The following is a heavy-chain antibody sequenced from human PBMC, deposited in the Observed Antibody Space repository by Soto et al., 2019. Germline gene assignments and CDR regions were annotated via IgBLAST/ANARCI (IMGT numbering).Heavy chain of an antibody. Sequence: EVQLLESGGGLVQPGGSLRLSCAASGFTFSSYAMSWVRQAPGKGLEWVSAISGSGGSTYYADSVKGRFTISRDNSKNPLYLQMNSLRAEDTAVYYCANDLHYYDSSGKDYWGQGTLVTVSS. J-gene: IGHJ4*02. CDR2: ISGSGGST. V-gene: IGHV3-23*01. D-gene: IGHD3-22*01. CDR1: GFTFSSYA. CDR3: ANDLHYYDSSGKDY.